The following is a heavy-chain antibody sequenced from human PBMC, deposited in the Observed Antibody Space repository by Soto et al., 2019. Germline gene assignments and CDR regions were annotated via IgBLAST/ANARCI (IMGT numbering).Heavy chain of an antibody. CDR1: GITFGNSA. V-gene: IGHV3-23*01. Sequence: PGGSLRLSCTASGITFGNSAMSWVRQAPGKGLEWVSSINSGGVYIYYADSVKGRFTVSRDNSKDTLYLQMNSLRPEDTAVYYCAKDPLMITFVGVIDFEPGEVYWGQGTLVSASS. J-gene: IGHJ4*02. CDR2: INSGGVYI. CDR3: AKDPLMITFVGVIDFEPGEVY. D-gene: IGHD3-16*02.